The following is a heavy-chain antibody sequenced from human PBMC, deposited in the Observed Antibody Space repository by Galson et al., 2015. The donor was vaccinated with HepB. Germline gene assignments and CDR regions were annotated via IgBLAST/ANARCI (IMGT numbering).Heavy chain of an antibody. D-gene: IGHD5-24*01. CDR1: GFTFSSYA. J-gene: IGHJ5*02. CDR3: ARDRAGWFDP. Sequence: SLRLSCAASGFTFSSYAMHWVRQAPGKGLEWVAVISYDGSNKYYADSVKGRFTISRDNSKNTLYLQMNSLRAEDTAVYYCARDRAGWFDPWGQGTLVTVSS. V-gene: IGHV3-30*04. CDR2: ISYDGSNK.